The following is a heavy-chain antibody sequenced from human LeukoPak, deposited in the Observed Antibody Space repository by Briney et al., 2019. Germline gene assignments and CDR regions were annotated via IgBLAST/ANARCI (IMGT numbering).Heavy chain of an antibody. J-gene: IGHJ4*02. V-gene: IGHV5-51*01. CDR2: IYPGDSDT. CDR3: ARRNYYDSSGYDY. Sequence: GESLKISCKGSGYNFAGYWVAWVRQMPGKGLEWMGIIYPGDSDTRYSPSFQGQVTISADKSISTAYLQWSSLKASDTAMYYCARRNYYDSSGYDYWGQGTLVTVSS. CDR1: GYNFAGYW. D-gene: IGHD3-22*01.